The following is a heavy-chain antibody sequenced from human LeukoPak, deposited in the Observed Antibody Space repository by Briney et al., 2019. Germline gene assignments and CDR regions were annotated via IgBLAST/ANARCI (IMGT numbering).Heavy chain of an antibody. V-gene: IGHV3-30*02. CDR2: IRYDGSNK. CDR1: GFSFSNYG. CDR3: ARTRDGPFDY. D-gene: IGHD5-24*01. Sequence: PGGSLRLSCAASGFSFSNYGMHWVRQAPGKGLEWVAFIRYDGSNKYYADSVKGRFTISRDNAKNSLYLQMNSLRVEDTAVYYCARTRDGPFDYWGQGTLVTVSS. J-gene: IGHJ4*02.